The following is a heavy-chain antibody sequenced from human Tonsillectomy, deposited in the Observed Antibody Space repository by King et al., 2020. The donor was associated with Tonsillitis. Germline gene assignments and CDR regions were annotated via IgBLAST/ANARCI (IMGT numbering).Heavy chain of an antibody. CDR2: IYYGGTT. Sequence: QLQESGPGLVKPSETLSLTCTVSGGSISSSTYYWGWIRQPPGKGLEWIGSIYYGGTTFHNPSLKSRVTISVDTSKNQFSPKLSSVTAADTAVYYCARQSPATTSEAFDMWGQGTMVTVSS. CDR1: GGSISSSTYY. V-gene: IGHV4-39*01. J-gene: IGHJ3*02. CDR3: ARQSPATTSEAFDM. D-gene: IGHD1-14*01.